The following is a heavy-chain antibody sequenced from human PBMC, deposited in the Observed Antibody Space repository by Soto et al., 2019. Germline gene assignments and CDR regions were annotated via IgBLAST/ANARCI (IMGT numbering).Heavy chain of an antibody. J-gene: IGHJ3*02. D-gene: IGHD3-9*01. V-gene: IGHV3-21*01. Sequence: LRLSCAASGFTFSSYSMNWVHQAPGKGLEWVSSISSSSSYIYYADSVKGRFTISRDNAKNSLYLQMNSLRAEDTAVYYCARDRRGRYYDILTGPNAFDIWGQGTMVTVSS. CDR3: ARDRRGRYYDILTGPNAFDI. CDR2: ISSSSSYI. CDR1: GFTFSSYS.